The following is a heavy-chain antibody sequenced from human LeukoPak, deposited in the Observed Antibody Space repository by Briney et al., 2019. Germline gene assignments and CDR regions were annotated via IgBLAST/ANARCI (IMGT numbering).Heavy chain of an antibody. CDR1: GFTFSSYW. D-gene: IGHD2-2*01. CDR2: IKQDGSEK. V-gene: IGHV3-7*03. CDR3: ARGRGGYCSSTSCPPDVYYFDY. J-gene: IGHJ4*02. Sequence: GGSLRLSCAASGFTFSSYWMGWVRQAPGKGLEWVANIKQDGSEKYYVDSVKGRFTISRDNAKNSLYLQMNSLRAEDTAVYYCARGRGGYCSSTSCPPDVYYFDYWGQGTLVTVSS.